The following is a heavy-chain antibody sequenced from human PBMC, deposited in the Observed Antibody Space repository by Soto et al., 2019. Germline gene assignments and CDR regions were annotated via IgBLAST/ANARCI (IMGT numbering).Heavy chain of an antibody. Sequence: PSETLSLTCTVSGGSISSYYWSWIRQPPGKGLEWIGYIYYSGSTNYNPSLKSRVTISVDTSKNQFSLKLSSVTAADTAVYYCARADYGSGSYYKFRGFDPWGQGTLVTVSS. CDR3: ARADYGSGSYYKFRGFDP. CDR2: IYYSGST. J-gene: IGHJ5*02. D-gene: IGHD3-10*01. CDR1: GGSISSYY. V-gene: IGHV4-59*01.